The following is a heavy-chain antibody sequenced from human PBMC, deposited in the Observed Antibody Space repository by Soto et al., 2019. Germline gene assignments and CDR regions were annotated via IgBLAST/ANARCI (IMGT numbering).Heavy chain of an antibody. J-gene: IGHJ4*02. CDR2: IYYSGST. D-gene: IGHD3-16*01. CDR1: GGSISSYY. CDR3: ARRYGGNFDY. Sequence: QVQLQESGPGLVKPSETLSLTCTVSGGSISSYYWSWIRQPPGKGLEWIGYIYYSGSTHYNPSLKGRVTISVDTSKSQFSLKLSSVSAADTAVYYCARRYGGNFDYWGQGTLVTVST. V-gene: IGHV4-59*01.